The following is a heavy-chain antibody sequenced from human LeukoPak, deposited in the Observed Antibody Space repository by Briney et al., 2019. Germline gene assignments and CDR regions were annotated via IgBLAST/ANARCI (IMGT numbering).Heavy chain of an antibody. CDR1: GFTFSNFW. CDR2: TKQDGSEK. V-gene: IGHV3-7*04. J-gene: IGHJ4*02. Sequence: GGSLRLSCAASGFTFSNFWMSWVRQAPGKGLEWVANTKQDGSEKYYVDSLKGRFTISRDNAKNSLYLQMNSLRAEDTAVYYCARSGSYYYYWGQGTLVTVSS. CDR3: ARSGSYYYY. D-gene: IGHD1-26*01.